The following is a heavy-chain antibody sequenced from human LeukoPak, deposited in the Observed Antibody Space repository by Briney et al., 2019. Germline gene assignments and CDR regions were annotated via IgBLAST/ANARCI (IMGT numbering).Heavy chain of an antibody. V-gene: IGHV3-48*01. CDR1: GFTFSSYS. CDR2: ISSSSSTI. J-gene: IGHJ4*02. Sequence: PGGSLRFSCAASGFTFSSYSMNWVRQAPGKGLEWVSYISSSSSTIYYADSVKGRFTISRDNAKNSLYLQMNSLRAEDTAVYYCASEEVLLWFGGFDYWGQGTLVTASS. D-gene: IGHD3-10*01. CDR3: ASEEVLLWFGGFDY.